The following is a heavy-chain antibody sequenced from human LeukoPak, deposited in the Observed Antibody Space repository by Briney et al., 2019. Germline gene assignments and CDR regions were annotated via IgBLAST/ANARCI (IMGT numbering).Heavy chain of an antibody. CDR1: GFTFSSYA. V-gene: IGHV3-30*04. D-gene: IGHD6-13*01. Sequence: QPGGSLRLSCAASGFTFSSYAMHWVRPAPGKGLEGVAVISYDGSNKYYADSVKGRFTISRDNSKNTLYLQRNSLRAEDTAVYYCASSIAAANYGMDVWGEGTTVTASS. CDR2: ISYDGSNK. J-gene: IGHJ6*02. CDR3: ASSIAAANYGMDV.